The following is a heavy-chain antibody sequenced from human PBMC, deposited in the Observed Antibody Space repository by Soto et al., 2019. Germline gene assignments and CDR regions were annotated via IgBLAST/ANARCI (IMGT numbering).Heavy chain of an antibody. Sequence: SVKFSCKASGGTFSSYAISWVRQAPGQGLEWMGGIIPIFGTANYAQKFQGRVTITADESTSTAYMELSSLRSEDTAVYYCARVASRLRLYYYYGMDVWGQGTTVTVSS. CDR2: IIPIFGTA. CDR3: ARVASRLRLYYYYGMDV. J-gene: IGHJ6*02. D-gene: IGHD5-12*01. V-gene: IGHV1-69*13. CDR1: GGTFSSYA.